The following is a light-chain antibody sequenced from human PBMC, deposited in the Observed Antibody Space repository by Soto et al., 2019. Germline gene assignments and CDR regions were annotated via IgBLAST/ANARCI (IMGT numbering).Light chain of an antibody. CDR3: QQYYSIPLT. CDR1: QSVLSTSNNKNY. V-gene: IGKV4-1*01. CDR2: WAS. Sequence: DIVMTQSPDSLAVSLGERATINCKSSQSVLSTSNNKNYLAWYQLKPGQPPKVLIYWASTRESGVPDRFSGSGSGTDFTLTISILQAEDVAVYYCQQYYSIPLTFGGGTKVEIK. J-gene: IGKJ4*01.